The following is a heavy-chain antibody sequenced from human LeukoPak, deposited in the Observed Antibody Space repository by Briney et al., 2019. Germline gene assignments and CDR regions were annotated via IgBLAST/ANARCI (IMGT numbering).Heavy chain of an antibody. CDR3: ATYRQVLLPFES. D-gene: IGHD2-8*02. V-gene: IGHV3-23*01. CDR1: GFTFDDYT. Sequence: GGSLRLSCAASGFTFDDYTMHWVRQAPGKGLEWVSSIFPSGGEIHYADSVRGRFTISRDNSKSTLSLQMNSLRAEDTAIYYCATYRQVLLPFESWGQGTLVTVSS. J-gene: IGHJ4*02. CDR2: IFPSGGEI.